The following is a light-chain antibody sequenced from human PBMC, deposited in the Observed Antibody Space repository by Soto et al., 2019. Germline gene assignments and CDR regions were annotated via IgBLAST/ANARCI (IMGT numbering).Light chain of an antibody. CDR2: DVT. J-gene: IGLJ2*01. Sequence: QSALTQPASVSGAPGQSITISCTGTSSDVVIYNIVSWYQQHPGSAPKLMIYDVTNRPSGVSNRFAGSKAGNTASLTISGLQDEDEGDYYCTSYMGSRGHVVFGGGTKVTVL. CDR1: SSDVVIYNI. CDR3: TSYMGSRGHVV. V-gene: IGLV2-14*03.